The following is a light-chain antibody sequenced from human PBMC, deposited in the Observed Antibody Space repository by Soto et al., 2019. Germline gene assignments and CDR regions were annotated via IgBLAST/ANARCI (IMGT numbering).Light chain of an antibody. Sequence: EIVLTQSPGTLSLSPGERATLSCRASQSVSSSYLAWYQRKPGQAPRLLIYGASSRATGIPDRFSGSGSGTDFTLTISRLEPADFAVYYCQQYGSSPLTFGQGTNVEIK. CDR1: QSVSSSY. V-gene: IGKV3-20*01. CDR2: GAS. CDR3: QQYGSSPLT. J-gene: IGKJ1*01.